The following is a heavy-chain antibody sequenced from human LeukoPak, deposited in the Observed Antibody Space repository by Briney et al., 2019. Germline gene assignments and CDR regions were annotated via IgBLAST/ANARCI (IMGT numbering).Heavy chain of an antibody. D-gene: IGHD5-24*01. CDR2: IYTNGDT. CDR3: ARDRRDGYNLYYFDL. Sequence: SETLSLTCTVSTGSISGYYWSWIRQPAGQGLEWIGRIYTNGDTRYNPSLKSRVTISVDTSKNQFSLKLSSVTAADTAVYYCARDRRDGYNLYYFDLWGQGTLVTVSS. J-gene: IGHJ4*02. CDR1: TGSISGYY. V-gene: IGHV4-4*07.